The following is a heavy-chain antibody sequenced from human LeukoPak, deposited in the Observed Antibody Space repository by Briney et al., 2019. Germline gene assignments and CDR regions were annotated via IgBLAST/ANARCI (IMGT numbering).Heavy chain of an antibody. CDR3: AREPRYSSGWFEFDN. V-gene: IGHV3-74*01. D-gene: IGHD6-19*01. J-gene: IGHJ4*02. Sequence: PGGSLRLSCAASGFPFSTYLMHWVRQAPGKGLVWVSRINSDGSSTTYADSVKGRFTISRDNAKNTLYLQMNSLRAEDTAVYYCAREPRYSSGWFEFDNWGQGTLVTVSS. CDR1: GFPFSTYL. CDR2: INSDGSST.